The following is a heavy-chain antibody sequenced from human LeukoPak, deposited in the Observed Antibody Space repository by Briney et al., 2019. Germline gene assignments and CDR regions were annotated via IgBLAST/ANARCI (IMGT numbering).Heavy chain of an antibody. CDR1: GGSISSSSYY. Sequence: SETLSLTCTVSGGSISSSSYYWGWIRQPPGKGLEWIGSIYYSGSTYYNPSLKSRVTISVDTSKNQFPLKLSSVTAADTAVYYCARLYGDYYFDYWGQGTLVTVSS. CDR3: ARLYGDYYFDY. V-gene: IGHV4-39*01. D-gene: IGHD4-17*01. J-gene: IGHJ4*02. CDR2: IYYSGST.